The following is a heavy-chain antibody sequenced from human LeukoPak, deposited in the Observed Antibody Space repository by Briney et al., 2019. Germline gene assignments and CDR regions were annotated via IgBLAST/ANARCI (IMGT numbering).Heavy chain of an antibody. D-gene: IGHD2-21*01. CDR3: ARRGRIPPDYYFDY. Sequence: GASLQISCQGSGSIFTSYWIGCVRRRPGKGLESMGIIYPGGSDTRYSPSFQGPVTISADKSISPAYLQWSCLKASDTAIYYCARRGRIPPDYYFDYGGRGTLAIVSS. V-gene: IGHV5-51*01. CDR1: GSIFTSYW. CDR2: IYPGGSDT. J-gene: IGHJ4*02.